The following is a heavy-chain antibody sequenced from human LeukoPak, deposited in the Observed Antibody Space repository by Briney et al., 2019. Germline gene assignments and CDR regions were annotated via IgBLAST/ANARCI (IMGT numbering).Heavy chain of an antibody. V-gene: IGHV3-7*01. CDR1: GFAFNMYW. CDR3: MRMRLASPGNVY. J-gene: IGHJ4*02. CDR2: MNEDGSEI. Sequence: GGSLRLSCAASGFAFNMYWMSWVRQPPGKGLEWVANMNEDGSEINYVDSVKGRFTISRDNAQDSLYLRMNNLTTDDTAMYYCMRMRLASPGNVYWGQGTLVTVSA. D-gene: IGHD6-13*01.